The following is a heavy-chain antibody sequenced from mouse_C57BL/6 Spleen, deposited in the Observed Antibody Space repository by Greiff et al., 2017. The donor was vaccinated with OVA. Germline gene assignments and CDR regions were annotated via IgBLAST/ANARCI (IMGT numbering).Heavy chain of an antibody. CDR1: GFTFTDYY. CDR3: ARPYYGSSLGYFDG. Sequence: EVKLVESGGGLVQPGGSLSLSCAASGFTFTDYYMSWVRQPPGKALEWLGFIRNKANGYTTEYSASVKGRFTISRDNSQSILYLQMNALRAEDSATYYSARPYYGSSLGYFDGWGTGTTVTVSS. V-gene: IGHV7-3*01. J-gene: IGHJ1*03. D-gene: IGHD1-1*01. CDR2: IRNKANGYTT.